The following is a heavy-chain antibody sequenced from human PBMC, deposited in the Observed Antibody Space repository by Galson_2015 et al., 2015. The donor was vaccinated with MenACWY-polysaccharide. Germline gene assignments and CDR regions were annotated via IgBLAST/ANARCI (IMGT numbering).Heavy chain of an antibody. CDR3: AKGATIFGMITSFDS. J-gene: IGHJ4*02. D-gene: IGHD3-3*02. V-gene: IGHV3-23*01. CDR2: ISGT. Sequence: SLRLSCAASGFTFSSFAMTWVRQAPGKGLEWLSTISGTDADSVRGRFTISRDNSKNTLYLQMNTLRAEDTAVYYCAKGATIFGMITSFDSWGQGVLVVVSS. CDR1: GFTFSSFA.